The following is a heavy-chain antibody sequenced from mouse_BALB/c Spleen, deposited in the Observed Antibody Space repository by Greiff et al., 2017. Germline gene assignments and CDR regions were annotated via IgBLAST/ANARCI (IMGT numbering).Heavy chain of an antibody. Sequence: EVQGVESGGGLVKPGGSLKLSCAASGFTFSSYAMSWVRQTPEKRLEWVASISSGGSTYYPDSVKGRFTISRDNARNILYLQMSSLRSEDTAMYYCARKTPYAMDYWGQGTSVTVSS. CDR2: ISSGGST. CDR1: GFTFSSYA. V-gene: IGHV5-6-5*01. J-gene: IGHJ4*01. CDR3: ARKTPYAMDY.